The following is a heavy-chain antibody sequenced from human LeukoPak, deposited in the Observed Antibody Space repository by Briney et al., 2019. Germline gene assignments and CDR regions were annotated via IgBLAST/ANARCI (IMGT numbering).Heavy chain of an antibody. CDR3: ARDSVWGMYFDY. V-gene: IGHV4-59*01. J-gene: IGHJ4*02. CDR1: GGSISSYY. Sequence: SETLSLTCTVSGGSISSYYWSWIRQPPGKGLEWIGYIYYSGSTNYNPSLKSRVTISVDTSKNQFSLKLSSVTAADTAVYYCARDSVWGMYFDYWGQRTLVTVSS. D-gene: IGHD2-8*01. CDR2: IYYSGST.